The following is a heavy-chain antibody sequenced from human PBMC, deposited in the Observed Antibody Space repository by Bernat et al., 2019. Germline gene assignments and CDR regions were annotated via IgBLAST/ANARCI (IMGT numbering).Heavy chain of an antibody. CDR2: INPVNGDT. Sequence: QVQLVQSGAEVKTPGASAKISCKASGYIFTTYPIHWVRQAPGQRLEWMGGINPVNGDTKYSQKFLGRVTITRDTSADTAYMELNSLTSEDTAIFYCARLVGALGVWGQG. D-gene: IGHD1-26*01. CDR3: ARLVGALGV. CDR1: GYIFTTYP. J-gene: IGHJ4*02. V-gene: IGHV1-3*01.